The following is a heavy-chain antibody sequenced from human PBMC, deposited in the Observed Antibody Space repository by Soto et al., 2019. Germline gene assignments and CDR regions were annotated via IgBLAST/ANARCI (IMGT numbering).Heavy chain of an antibody. CDR3: ARVSAITMVRGVNFDY. J-gene: IGHJ4*02. CDR2: IYYSGST. Sequence: SETLSLTCTVSGGSISSYYWSWIRQPPGKGLEWIGYIYYSGSTNYNPSLKSRVTISVDTSKNQFSLKLSSVTAADTAVYYCARVSAITMVRGVNFDYWGQGTLVTVSS. V-gene: IGHV4-59*01. CDR1: GGSISSYY. D-gene: IGHD3-10*01.